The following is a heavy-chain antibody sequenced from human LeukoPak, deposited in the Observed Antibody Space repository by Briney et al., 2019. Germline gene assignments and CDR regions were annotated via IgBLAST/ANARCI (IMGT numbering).Heavy chain of an antibody. CDR2: IYTSGST. CDR3: ARVPFREDWFDP. V-gene: IGHV4-61*02. Sequence: SQTLSLSCTVSGGSISSGSYYWSWIRQPAGKGLEWIGRIYTSGSTNYNPSLKSRVTISVDTSKNQFSLKLSSVTAADTAVYYCARVPFREDWFDPWGQGTLVTVSS. CDR1: GGSISSGSYY. J-gene: IGHJ5*02.